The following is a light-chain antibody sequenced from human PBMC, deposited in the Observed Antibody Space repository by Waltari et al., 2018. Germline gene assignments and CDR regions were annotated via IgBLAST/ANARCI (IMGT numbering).Light chain of an antibody. V-gene: IGKV3-20*01. CDR2: GAS. CDR3: QHYVRLPAT. Sequence: EIVLTQSPGSLSSSPGERVTISCRASQSVSRDLAWYQQKPGQAPRLLIFGASNRATGIPDRFSGSGSETDFSLTISRLEPEDFAVYYCQHYVRLPATFGRGTKVEIK. CDR1: QSVSRD. J-gene: IGKJ1*01.